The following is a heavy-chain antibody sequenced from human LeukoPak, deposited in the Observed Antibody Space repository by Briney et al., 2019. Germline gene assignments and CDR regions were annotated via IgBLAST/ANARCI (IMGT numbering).Heavy chain of an antibody. CDR3: ARVGYVDYYYMDV. V-gene: IGHV3-48*01. J-gene: IGHJ6*03. CDR2: ISSSSSTI. D-gene: IGHD3-16*01. Sequence: PGGSLRLSCAASGFTFSSYSMNWVRQAPGKGLEWVSYISSSSSTIYYADSVKGRFTISRDNAKNSLYLQMNSLRAEDTAVYYCARVGYVDYYYMDVWGKGTTVTVSS. CDR1: GFTFSSYS.